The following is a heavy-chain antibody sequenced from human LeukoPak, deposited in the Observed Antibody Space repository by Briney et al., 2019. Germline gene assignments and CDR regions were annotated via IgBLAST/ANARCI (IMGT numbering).Heavy chain of an antibody. CDR3: AKDRYYYDSGGPNSRFDY. V-gene: IGHV3-53*01. CDR1: GFTVSGDY. Sequence: GGSLRLSCAASGFTVSGDYMTWVRQSPGRGLDWVSIIYSGGTTYYADSVKGRFTISRDNSKNTLYLQMNSLRAEDTAVYYCAKDRYYYDSGGPNSRFDYWGQGTLVTVSS. J-gene: IGHJ4*02. CDR2: IYSGGTT. D-gene: IGHD3-22*01.